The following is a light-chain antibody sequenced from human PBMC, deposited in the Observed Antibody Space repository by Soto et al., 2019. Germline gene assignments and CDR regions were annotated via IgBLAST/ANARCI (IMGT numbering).Light chain of an antibody. J-gene: IGKJ1*01. V-gene: IGKV1-5*03. Sequence: DIQMTQSPSTLSASVGDRVTITCRASQSIVNWLAWYQQKPGKAPKLLIYEASNLEDGVPSRFSGSGSGTEFTLTISSLQPDDFATYFCQQYYSYWTFGHGTKVEI. CDR1: QSIVNW. CDR2: EAS. CDR3: QQYYSYWT.